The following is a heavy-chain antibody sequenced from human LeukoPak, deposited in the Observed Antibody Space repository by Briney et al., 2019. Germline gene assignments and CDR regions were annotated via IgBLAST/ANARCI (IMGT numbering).Heavy chain of an antibody. CDR1: GFTFSDCY. CDR2: ISSSGSTI. J-gene: IGHJ4*02. CDR3: ARGDVKTPMVFEYYFDY. V-gene: IGHV3-11*01. D-gene: IGHD5-18*01. Sequence: TGGSLRLSCAASGFTFSDCYMSWFRQALGKGLEWLSYISSSGSTIYYEDSVKGRFTISRDNAKNSVYLQMHSLRAEDTAVYYCARGDVKTPMVFEYYFDYWGQGALVTVSS.